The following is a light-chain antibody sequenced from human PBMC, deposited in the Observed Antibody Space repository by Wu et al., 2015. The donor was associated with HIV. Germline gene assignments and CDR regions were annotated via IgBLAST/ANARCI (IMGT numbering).Light chain of an antibody. CDR3: QQYADSPYN. CDR2: GAS. V-gene: IGKV3-20*01. J-gene: IGKJ2*01. CDR1: QTIRGSQ. Sequence: EIVMTQSPATLSVSPGERATLSCRASQTIRGSQLAWYQQKPGQAPRLLINGASKRATGIPDRLSGSGSGTDFTLIISRLEPEDFAVYYCQQYADSPYNFGQGTKLEIK.